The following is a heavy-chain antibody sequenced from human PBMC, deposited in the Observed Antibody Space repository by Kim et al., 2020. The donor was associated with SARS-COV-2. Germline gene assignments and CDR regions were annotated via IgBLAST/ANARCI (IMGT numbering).Heavy chain of an antibody. CDR1: GFTFSSYR. V-gene: IGHV3-74*01. Sequence: GGSLRLSCATSGFTFSSYRMHWVRQAPGKGLVWVSRINGDGSSINYADSVKGRFTISRDNAKNTLYLQMNSLRAEDAAVYYCARFNVETTFGYWGHGTLV. D-gene: IGHD5-18*01. CDR3: ARFNVETTFGY. J-gene: IGHJ4*01. CDR2: INGDGSSI.